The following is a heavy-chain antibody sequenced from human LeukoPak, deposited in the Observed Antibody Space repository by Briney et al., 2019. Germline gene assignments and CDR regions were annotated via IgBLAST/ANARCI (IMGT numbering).Heavy chain of an antibody. D-gene: IGHD2-2*01. CDR3: ARGAYCSSTGCYSIPLDY. CDR1: GYTFTSYY. J-gene: IGHJ4*02. CDR2: INPSGGST. Sequence: ASVKVSCKASGYTFTSYYMHWVRQAPGQGVEWMGIINPSGGSTGYAQKFQGKVTMTRDTSTSTVYMELSSLRSEDTAVYYCARGAYCSSTGCYSIPLDYWGQGTLVTVSS. V-gene: IGHV1-46*01.